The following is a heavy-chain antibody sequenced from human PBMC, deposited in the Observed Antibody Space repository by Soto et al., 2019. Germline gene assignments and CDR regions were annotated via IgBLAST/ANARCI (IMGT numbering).Heavy chain of an antibody. D-gene: IGHD6-19*01. CDR3: AREEADSSADLIDP. CDR1: GFTFSSYW. Sequence: EVQLVESGGGLVQPGGSLRLSCAASGFTFSSYWMSWVRQAPGKGLEWVANIKQDGSEKYYVDSVKGRFTNSRDNAQNSLYLQMNSLRAEDTAVYYCAREEADSSADLIDPWGQGTLVTVSS. CDR2: IKQDGSEK. V-gene: IGHV3-7*01. J-gene: IGHJ5*02.